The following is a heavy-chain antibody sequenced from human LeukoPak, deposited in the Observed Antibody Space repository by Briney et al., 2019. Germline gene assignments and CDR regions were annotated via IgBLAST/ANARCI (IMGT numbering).Heavy chain of an antibody. CDR2: ISWNSGSI. J-gene: IGHJ4*02. D-gene: IGHD1-26*01. CDR1: GFTFDDYA. Sequence: GGSLRLSCAASGFTFDDYAMHWVRQAPGKGLEWVSGISWNSGSIGYADSVKGRFTISRDNAKNSLYLQMNSLRAEGTALYYCAKDARELRTFDYWGQGTLVTVSS. V-gene: IGHV3-9*01. CDR3: AKDARELRTFDY.